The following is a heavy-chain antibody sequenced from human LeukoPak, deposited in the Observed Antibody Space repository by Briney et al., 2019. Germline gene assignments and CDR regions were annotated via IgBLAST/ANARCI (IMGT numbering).Heavy chain of an antibody. D-gene: IGHD3-10*01. CDR2: ISGSGGNT. Sequence: GGSLRLSCAASGFTFSSYAMSWVRQAPGKGLEWVSIISGSGGNTYYADSVKGRFTISRDNSKNTLYLQMNSLRAEDTAVYYCAKDRSCDDMVRGGYDAFDIWGQGTMVTVSS. J-gene: IGHJ3*02. CDR1: GFTFSSYA. V-gene: IGHV3-23*01. CDR3: AKDRSCDDMVRGGYDAFDI.